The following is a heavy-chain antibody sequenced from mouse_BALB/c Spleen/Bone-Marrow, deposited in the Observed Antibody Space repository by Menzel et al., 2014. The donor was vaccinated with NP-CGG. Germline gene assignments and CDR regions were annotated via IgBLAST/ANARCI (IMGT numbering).Heavy chain of an antibody. Sequence: EVMLVESGGGLVQPGGSLKLSCAASGFDFSRYWMSWVRQAPGKGLEWIGEINPDSSTINYTPSLKDKFIISRDNAENTLYLQMRKVRSEDTALYYCARHGYYGYSDYWGQGTTLTVSS. CDR2: INPDSSTI. CDR1: GFDFSRYW. J-gene: IGHJ2*01. D-gene: IGHD1-2*01. V-gene: IGHV4-1*02. CDR3: ARHGYYGYSDY.